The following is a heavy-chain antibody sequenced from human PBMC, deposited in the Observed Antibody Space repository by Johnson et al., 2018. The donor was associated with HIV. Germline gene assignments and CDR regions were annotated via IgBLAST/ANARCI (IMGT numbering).Heavy chain of an antibody. Sequence: QVQLVESGGGVVQPGRSLRLSCAASGFTFSSYGMHWVRQAPGKGLEWVAIISYDGSNKYYADSVKGRFTISRDNSKNTLYLQMNSLRAEDTAVYYCARSMYWPDAFDIWGQGTMVTVSS. CDR2: ISYDGSNK. CDR1: GFTFSSYG. V-gene: IGHV3-30*03. D-gene: IGHD2-8*02. J-gene: IGHJ3*02. CDR3: ARSMYWPDAFDI.